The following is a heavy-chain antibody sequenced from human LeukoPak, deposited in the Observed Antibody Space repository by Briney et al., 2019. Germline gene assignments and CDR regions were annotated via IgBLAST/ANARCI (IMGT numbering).Heavy chain of an antibody. Sequence: GGSLRLSCAASGFTFSSYEMNWVRQAPGKGLEWVSYISSSGSTIYYADSVKGRFTISRDNAKNSLYLQMNSLRAEDTAVYYCAKDHPPSIAARDAFDIWGQGTMVTVSS. CDR2: ISSSGSTI. J-gene: IGHJ3*02. D-gene: IGHD6-6*01. V-gene: IGHV3-48*03. CDR1: GFTFSSYE. CDR3: AKDHPPSIAARDAFDI.